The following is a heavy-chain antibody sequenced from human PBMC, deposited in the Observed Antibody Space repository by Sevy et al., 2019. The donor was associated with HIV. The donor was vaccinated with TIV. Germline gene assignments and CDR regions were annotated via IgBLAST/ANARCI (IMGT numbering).Heavy chain of an antibody. CDR1: GFTFSTYA. V-gene: IGHV3-30-3*01. D-gene: IGHD2-8*02. J-gene: IGHJ4*02. CDR2: ISYDGTNK. Sequence: GGSLRLSCAASGFTFSTYAMHWVRQAPGKGLEWVTIISYDGTNKYYADSVKGRFTISRDNSKNTLYLEMNRLRVDDTAVYYCARDMRGSHCTGGSCYLYFWGQGTLVTVS. CDR3: ARDMRGSHCTGGSCYLYF.